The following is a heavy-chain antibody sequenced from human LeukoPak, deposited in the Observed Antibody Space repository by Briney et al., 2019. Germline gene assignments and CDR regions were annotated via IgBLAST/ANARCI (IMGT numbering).Heavy chain of an antibody. J-gene: IGHJ4*02. Sequence: GGSLRLSCAASGFTFSSYGMHWVRQAPGKGLEWVANIMQDGGERYYTDSVKGRFAISRDNAKNLLYLQMNSLRVEDTAVYFCARDRVRTTRDFDYWGQGALVTVSS. D-gene: IGHD1-26*01. V-gene: IGHV3-7*01. CDR3: ARDRVRTTRDFDY. CDR1: GFTFSSYG. CDR2: IMQDGGER.